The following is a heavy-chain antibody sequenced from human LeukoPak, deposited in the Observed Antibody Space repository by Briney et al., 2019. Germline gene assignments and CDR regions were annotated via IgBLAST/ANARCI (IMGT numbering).Heavy chain of an antibody. CDR2: IYYSGST. CDR3: ARDLKVSSSGPAYYYYYGMDV. J-gene: IGHJ6*02. V-gene: IGHV4-61*01. CDR1: GGSINSGTDY. D-gene: IGHD6-19*01. Sequence: SETLSLTCTVSGGSINSGTDYWGWIRQPPGKGLEWIGYIYYSGSTNYNPSLKSRVTISVDTSKNQFSLKLSSVTAADTAVYYCARDLKVSSSGPAYYYYYGMDVWGQGTTVTVSS.